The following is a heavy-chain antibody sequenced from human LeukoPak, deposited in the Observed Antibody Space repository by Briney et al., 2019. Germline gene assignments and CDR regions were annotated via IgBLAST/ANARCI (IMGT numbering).Heavy chain of an antibody. CDR2: IYHSGST. J-gene: IGHJ6*03. CDR3: ARGGGVIVSYYYYYVDV. Sequence: SETLSLTCTVSGGSISSGGYYGSWIRQPPGKGLEWIGYIYHSGSTYYNPSLKSRVTISVDRSKNQFSLKLSSVTAADTAVYYCARGGGVIVSYYYYYVDVWGKGTTVTVSS. CDR1: GGSISSGGYY. D-gene: IGHD3-16*02. V-gene: IGHV4-30-2*01.